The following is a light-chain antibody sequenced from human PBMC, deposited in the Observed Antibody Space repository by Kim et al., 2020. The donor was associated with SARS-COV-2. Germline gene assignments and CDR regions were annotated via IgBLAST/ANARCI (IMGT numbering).Light chain of an antibody. Sequence: SYELTQPPSVSVSPGQTASITCSGEKSGNKYTAWYQQRPGQSPELLVYEDSKRPSGIPERYSGSNSGNTATLTIIGAQPMDEADYYCQAWDNNAVVFGGG. CDR2: EDS. J-gene: IGLJ2*01. CDR1: KSGNKY. CDR3: QAWDNNAVV. V-gene: IGLV3-1*01.